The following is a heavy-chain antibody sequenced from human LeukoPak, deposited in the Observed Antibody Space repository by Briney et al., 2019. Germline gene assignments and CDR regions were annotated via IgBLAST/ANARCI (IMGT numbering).Heavy chain of an antibody. CDR2: IKEDGSEK. CDR3: ATEGYYDSREFDY. J-gene: IGHJ4*02. V-gene: IGHV3-7*04. CDR1: GFTFSSYW. D-gene: IGHD3-22*01. Sequence: PGGSLRLSCAASGFTFSSYWMSWVRQAPGKWLEWVANIKEDGSEKYDVDAVKGRFTISRDNAKNSLYLQMNSLRAEDTAVYYCATEGYYDSREFDYWGQGTLVTVSS.